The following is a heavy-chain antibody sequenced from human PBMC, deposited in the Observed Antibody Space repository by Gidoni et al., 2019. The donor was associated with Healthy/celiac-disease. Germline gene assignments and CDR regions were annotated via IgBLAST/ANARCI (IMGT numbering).Heavy chain of an antibody. Sequence: QITLKESGPTLVKPTQTLTLTCTFSGFSLSTSGVGVGWIRQPPGKALEWLALIYWNDDKRYSPSLKSRLTITKDTSKNQVVLTMTNMDPVDTATYYCAHRLTVTNPDYFDYWGQGTLVTVSS. CDR1: GFSLSTSGVG. V-gene: IGHV2-5*01. CDR2: IYWNDDK. J-gene: IGHJ4*02. D-gene: IGHD4-17*01. CDR3: AHRLTVTNPDYFDY.